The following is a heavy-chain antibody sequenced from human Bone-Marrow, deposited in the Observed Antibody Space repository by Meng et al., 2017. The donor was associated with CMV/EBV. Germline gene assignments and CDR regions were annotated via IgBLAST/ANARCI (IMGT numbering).Heavy chain of an antibody. Sequence: GESLKISCAASGFTFSGYGMNWVRQAPGKGLEWVSSITSGSSYRYYADSVKGRFTISRDNAKNSLFLQMNSLRAEDTAVYYCVRGVYSSPNYYGMDFWGQGTMVTVSS. J-gene: IGHJ6*02. CDR1: GFTFSGYG. CDR2: ITSGSSYR. V-gene: IGHV3-21*01. CDR3: VRGVYSSPNYYGMDF. D-gene: IGHD3-22*01.